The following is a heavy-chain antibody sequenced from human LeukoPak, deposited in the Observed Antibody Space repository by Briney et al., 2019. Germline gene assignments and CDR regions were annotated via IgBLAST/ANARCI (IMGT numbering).Heavy chain of an antibody. D-gene: IGHD2-2*01. V-gene: IGHV3-23*01. J-gene: IGHJ4*02. CDR1: GFTFSSYA. Sequence: GGSLRLSCAASGFTFSSYAMNWVRQAPGKGLEWVSATGSTGVSTFYADSVKGRFTVSRDDSKNTLSLQMNSLRAEDTAVYYCAKDPGVVPAHYFDYWGQGILVTVSS. CDR2: TGSTGVST. CDR3: AKDPGVVPAHYFDY.